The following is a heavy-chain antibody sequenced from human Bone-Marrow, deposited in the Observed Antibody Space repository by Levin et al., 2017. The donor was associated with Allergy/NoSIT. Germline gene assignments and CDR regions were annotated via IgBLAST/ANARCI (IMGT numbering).Heavy chain of an antibody. CDR2: IWYDGSNK. Sequence: LSLTCAASGFTFSSYGMHWVRQAPGKGLEWVAVIWYDGSNKYYADSVKGRFTISRDNSKNTLYLQMNSLRAEDTAVYYCARPHSVTMVRGVIGAFDIWGQGTMVTVSS. V-gene: IGHV3-33*01. CDR3: ARPHSVTMVRGVIGAFDI. J-gene: IGHJ3*02. D-gene: IGHD3-10*01. CDR1: GFTFSSYG.